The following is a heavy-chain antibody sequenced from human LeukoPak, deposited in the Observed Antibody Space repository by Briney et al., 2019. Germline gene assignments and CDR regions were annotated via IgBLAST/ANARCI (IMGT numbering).Heavy chain of an antibody. CDR3: ARVTAATDLGY. CDR1: GYTFTSYG. D-gene: IGHD1-26*01. CDR2: ISAYNGNT. Sequence: ASVKVSCKASGYTFTSYGISWVRQAPGQGLEWMGWISAYNGNTNYAQKLQGRVTMTRDMSTSTVYMELSSLRSEDTAVYYCARVTAATDLGYWGQGTLVTVSS. V-gene: IGHV1-18*01. J-gene: IGHJ4*02.